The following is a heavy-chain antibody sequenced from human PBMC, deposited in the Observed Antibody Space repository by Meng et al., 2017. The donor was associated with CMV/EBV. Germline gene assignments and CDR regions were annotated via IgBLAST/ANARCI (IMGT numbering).Heavy chain of an antibody. D-gene: IGHD1-26*01. CDR2: IYYSGST. V-gene: IGHV4-59*01. Sequence: SETLSLTCTVSGGSISSYYWSWIRQPPGKGLEWIGYIYYSGSTNYNPSLKSRVTISVDTSKNQFSLKLSSVTAADTAVYYCARESGSYSYLVDYWGQGTLVTVSS. J-gene: IGHJ4*02. CDR3: ARESGSYSYLVDY. CDR1: GGSISSYY.